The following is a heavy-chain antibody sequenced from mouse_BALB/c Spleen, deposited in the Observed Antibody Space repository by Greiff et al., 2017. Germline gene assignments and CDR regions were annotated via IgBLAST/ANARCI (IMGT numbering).Heavy chain of an antibody. CDR1: GYTFSNYW. J-gene: IGHJ3*01. V-gene: IGHV1-9*01. D-gene: IGHD2-4*01. CDR2: ILPGSDST. CDR3: ARRMITP. Sequence: QVQLKESGPELMKPGASVKISCKATGYTFSNYWIEWVKQRPGHGLEWIGEILPGSDSTNYNEKFRGKATFTADTSSNTVYMQLNSLTSEDSAVYYCARRMITPWGQGTLVTVSA.